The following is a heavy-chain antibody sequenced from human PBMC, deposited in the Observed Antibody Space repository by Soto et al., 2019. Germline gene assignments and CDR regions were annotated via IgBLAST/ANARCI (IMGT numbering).Heavy chain of an antibody. J-gene: IGHJ5*02. D-gene: IGHD3-10*01. CDR1: GGSFSGYY. CDR2: INHSGST. V-gene: IGHV4-34*01. Sequence: SETLSLTCAVYGGSFSGYYWSWIRQTPGKGLEWIGEINHSGSTNYNPSLKSRVTISVDTSKNQFSLKLSSVTAADTAVYYCARGRDTGSYYNNWFDPWGQGTLVTSPQ. CDR3: ARGRDTGSYYNNWFDP.